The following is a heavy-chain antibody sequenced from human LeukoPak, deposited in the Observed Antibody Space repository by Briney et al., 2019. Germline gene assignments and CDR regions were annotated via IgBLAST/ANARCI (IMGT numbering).Heavy chain of an antibody. CDR3: ARRVLLWFGEPRGGAFDT. Sequence: ASVKVSCKASGGTFSSYAISWVRQAPGQGLEWMGGIIPIFGTANYAQKFQGRVTITTDESTSTAYMELSSLRSEDTAVYYCARRVLLWFGEPRGGAFDTWGQGTMVTVSS. CDR2: IIPIFGTA. J-gene: IGHJ3*02. CDR1: GGTFSSYA. D-gene: IGHD3-10*01. V-gene: IGHV1-69*05.